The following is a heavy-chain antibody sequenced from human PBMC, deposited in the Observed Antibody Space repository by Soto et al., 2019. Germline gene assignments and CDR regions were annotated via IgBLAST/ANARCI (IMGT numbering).Heavy chain of an antibody. J-gene: IGHJ5*02. CDR2: ISAYNGNT. CDR3: GRETCDFWSGYYCAWFDP. D-gene: IGHD3-3*01. Sequence: ASVKVSCKASGYTFTSYGISWVRQAPGQGLEWMGWISAYNGNTNYAQKLQGRVTMTTDTSTSTAYMELRSLRSDDTAVYYCGRETCDFWSGYYCAWFDPWGQGTLVTVSS. CDR1: GYTFTSYG. V-gene: IGHV1-18*01.